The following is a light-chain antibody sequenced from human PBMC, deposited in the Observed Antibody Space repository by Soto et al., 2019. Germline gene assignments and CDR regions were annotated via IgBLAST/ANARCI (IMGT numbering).Light chain of an antibody. CDR2: GVS. CDR1: HSVSSN. V-gene: IGKV3-15*01. Sequence: EIVMTQSPATLSVSPGETATLSCRASHSVSSNFAWYQQKPGQAPRLLIYGVSTRATGIPARFSGSGSGTEFTLTICSLQSEDFALYYCQQYNNWPLTFGGGTKVEIK. J-gene: IGKJ4*01. CDR3: QQYNNWPLT.